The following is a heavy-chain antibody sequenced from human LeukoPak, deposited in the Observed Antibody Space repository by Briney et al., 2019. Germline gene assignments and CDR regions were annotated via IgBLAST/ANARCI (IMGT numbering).Heavy chain of an antibody. J-gene: IGHJ6*03. Sequence: ASVKVSCKASGGTFSNYVINWVRQAPGQGPEWMGGIIPILGTAKYAQMLQGRVTITADESTSTAYMELSSLKSEDTAVYYCATYRPEADDYGDYRYFYYRDVWGKGTTVTISS. D-gene: IGHD4-17*01. CDR3: ATYRPEADDYGDYRYFYYRDV. CDR2: IIPILGTA. CDR1: GGTFSNYV. V-gene: IGHV1-69*13.